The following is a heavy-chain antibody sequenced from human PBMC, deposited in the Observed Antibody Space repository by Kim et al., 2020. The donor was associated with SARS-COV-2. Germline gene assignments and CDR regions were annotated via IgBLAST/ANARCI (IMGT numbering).Heavy chain of an antibody. V-gene: IGHV3-30*10. D-gene: IGHD6-6*01. J-gene: IGHJ6*02. Sequence: TASVKRRLTISRDNSKNSLYLQMNSLRAEDTAVYYCARSIAGSYYYGMDVWGQGTTVTVSS. CDR3: ARSIAGSYYYGMDV.